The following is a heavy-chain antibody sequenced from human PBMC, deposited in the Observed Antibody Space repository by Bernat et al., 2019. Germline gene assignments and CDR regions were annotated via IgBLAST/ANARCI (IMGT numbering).Heavy chain of an antibody. Sequence: QVQLVQSGAEVKKPGASVKVSCKASGYTFTSYGISWVRQAPGQGLEWMGWIIAYNGNTNYAQKLQGRVTMTTDTSTSTAYMELRSLRSDDTAVYYCARGITLGVRGVINHYYYGMDVWGQGTTVTVSS. V-gene: IGHV1-18*01. D-gene: IGHD3-10*01. CDR3: ARGITLGVRGVINHYYYGMDV. CDR2: IIAYNGNT. J-gene: IGHJ6*02. CDR1: GYTFTSYG.